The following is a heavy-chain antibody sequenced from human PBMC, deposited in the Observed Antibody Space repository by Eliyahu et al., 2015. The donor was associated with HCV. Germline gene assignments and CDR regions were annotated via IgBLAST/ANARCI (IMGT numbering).Heavy chain of an antibody. Sequence: LQLQESGPGLVKPSETLSLTCTVSGDSIRVSSYFWGWIRQPPGKGLQWLGSMYYSGSTYYNPSLRSRITTSVDTSKNQFSLKVRSVTAADTAMYYCARGTPYTDGYSYFDYWGQGTLVTVSS. V-gene: IGHV4-39*01. D-gene: IGHD5-24*01. CDR3: ARGTPYTDGYSYFDY. J-gene: IGHJ4*02. CDR1: GDSIRVSSYF. CDR2: MYYSGST.